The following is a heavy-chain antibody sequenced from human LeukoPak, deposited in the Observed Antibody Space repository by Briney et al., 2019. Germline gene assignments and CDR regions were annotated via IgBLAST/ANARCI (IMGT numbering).Heavy chain of an antibody. CDR1: GFTFSSYA. V-gene: IGHV3-23*01. CDR2: ISGSGGST. J-gene: IGHJ4*02. D-gene: IGHD2-2*01. CDR3: AKRACYCSSTSCLYYFDY. Sequence: GGSLRLSCAASGFTFSSYAMSWVRQAPGKGLEWVSAISGSGGSTYYADSVKGRFTISRDNSKNTLYLQMNSLRAEDTAVYYCAKRACYCSSTSCLYYFDYWGQGTLVTVSS.